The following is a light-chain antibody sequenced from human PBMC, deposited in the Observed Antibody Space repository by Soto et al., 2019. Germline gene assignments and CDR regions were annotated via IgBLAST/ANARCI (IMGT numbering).Light chain of an antibody. V-gene: IGLV1-40*01. CDR2: GNS. Sequence: QSVLTQPPSVSGAPGQRVTDSCTGSSSNIGAGYDVHWYQQLPGTAPKLLIYGNSNRPSGVPDRFSGSKSGTSASLAITGLQAEDEADYYCQSYDSSLSGVVFGGETKVTVL. J-gene: IGLJ2*01. CDR1: SSNIGAGYD. CDR3: QSYDSSLSGVV.